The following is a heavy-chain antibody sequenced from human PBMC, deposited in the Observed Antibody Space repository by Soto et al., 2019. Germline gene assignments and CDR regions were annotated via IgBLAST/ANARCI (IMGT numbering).Heavy chain of an antibody. Sequence: SETLSLTCTVSGGSISSSSYYWGWIRQPPGKGLEWIGSIYYSGSTYYNPSLKSRVTISVDTSKNQFSLKLSSVTAADTAVYYCARQTLQYDPACFDYWGQGTLVTVSS. CDR1: GGSISSSSYY. V-gene: IGHV4-39*01. D-gene: IGHD4-4*01. CDR2: IYYSGST. CDR3: ARQTLQYDPACFDY. J-gene: IGHJ4*02.